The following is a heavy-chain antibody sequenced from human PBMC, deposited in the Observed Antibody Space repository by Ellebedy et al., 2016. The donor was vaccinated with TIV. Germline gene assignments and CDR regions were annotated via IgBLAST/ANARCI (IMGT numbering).Heavy chain of an antibody. V-gene: IGHV3-7*01. J-gene: IGHJ4*02. D-gene: IGHD2-21*01. CDR2: IKQDGSEK. CDR3: AREVGGGGAY. Sequence: GGSLRLXXAASGFTFSTYWMHWVRQAPGKGLEWVANIKQDGSEKYYVDSVKGRFTISRGNAKNSLYLQMNSLRAEDTAVYYCAREVGGGGAYWGQGTLVTVSS. CDR1: GFTFSTYW.